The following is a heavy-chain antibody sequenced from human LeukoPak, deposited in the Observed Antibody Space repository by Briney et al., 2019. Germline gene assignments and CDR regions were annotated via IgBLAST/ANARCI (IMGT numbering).Heavy chain of an antibody. J-gene: IGHJ5*02. CDR2: IYYSGST. CDR1: GGSISSSSYY. D-gene: IGHD6-13*01. V-gene: IGHV4-39*07. CDR3: ARERQQLGWFDP. Sequence: SETLSLTCTVSGGSISSSSYYWGWIRQPPGKGLEWIGSIYYSGSTYYNPSLKSRVTISVDTSKNQFSLKLSSVTATDTAVYYCARERQQLGWFDPWGQGTLVTVSS.